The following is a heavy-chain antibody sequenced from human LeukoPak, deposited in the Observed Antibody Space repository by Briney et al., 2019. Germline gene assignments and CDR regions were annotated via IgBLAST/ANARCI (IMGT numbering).Heavy chain of an antibody. CDR2: IVVGSGNT. D-gene: IGHD3-22*01. J-gene: IGHJ4*02. V-gene: IGHV1-58*01. CDR1: GFTFTSSA. CDR3: AALPTYYYDSSGYYYFDY. Sequence: ASVKVSCKASGFTFTSSAVQWVRQARGQRLEWIGWIVVGSGNTNYAQKFQERVTITRDMSTSTAYMELSSLRSEDTAVYYCAALPTYYYDSSGYYYFDYWGQGTLVTVSS.